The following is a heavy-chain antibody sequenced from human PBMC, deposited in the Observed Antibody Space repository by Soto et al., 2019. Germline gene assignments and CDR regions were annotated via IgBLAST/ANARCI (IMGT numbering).Heavy chain of an antibody. CDR1: GFTFSSYA. CDR3: ARGGRWELLWGTREMLFDI. CDR2: ISYDGSNK. D-gene: IGHD2-15*01. J-gene: IGHJ3*02. V-gene: IGHV3-30-3*01. Sequence: QVQLVESGGGVVQPGRSLRLSCAASGFTFSSYAMHWVRQAPGKGLEWVAVISYDGSNKYYADSVKGRFTISRDNSQNTLYLQMNSLRAEDTAVYYCARGGRWELLWGTREMLFDIWGQGTMVTVSS.